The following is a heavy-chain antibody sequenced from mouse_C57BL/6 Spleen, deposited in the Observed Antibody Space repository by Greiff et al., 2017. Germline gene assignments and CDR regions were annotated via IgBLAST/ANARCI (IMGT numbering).Heavy chain of an antibody. Sequence: EVKLVESGAELVKPGASVKLSCTASGFNIKDYYMHWVKQRTGQGLEWIGRIDPEDGETKYAPKFQGKATITADTSSNTAYLQLSSLTSEDTAVYYCALIYYYGSSPYYFDYWGQGTTLTVSS. CDR3: ALIYYYGSSPYYFDY. V-gene: IGHV14-2*01. D-gene: IGHD1-1*01. CDR1: GFNIKDYY. CDR2: IDPEDGET. J-gene: IGHJ2*01.